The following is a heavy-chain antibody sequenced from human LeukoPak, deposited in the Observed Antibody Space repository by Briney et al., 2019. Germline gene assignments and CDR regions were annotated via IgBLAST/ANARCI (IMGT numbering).Heavy chain of an antibody. CDR1: GGSFSGYY. CDR3: ATRGPGTTVVVPAAMRGPFDY. CDR2: INHSGST. V-gene: IGHV4-34*01. D-gene: IGHD2-2*01. Sequence: SETLSLTCAVYGGSFSGYYWSWIRQPPGKGLEWIGEINHSGSTNYNPSLKSRVTISVDTSKNQFSLKLSSVTAADTAVYYSATRGPGTTVVVPAAMRGPFDYWGQGTLVTVSS. J-gene: IGHJ4*02.